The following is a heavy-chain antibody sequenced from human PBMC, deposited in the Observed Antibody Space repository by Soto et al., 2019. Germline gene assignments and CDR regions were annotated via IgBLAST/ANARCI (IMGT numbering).Heavy chain of an antibody. CDR3: AREPATGIVASEAALDC. Sequence: PARSRSLACAPYGFTFSSYWMSWDRQLPGDGLEWVANIKQDGREKYYVDSVKGRFTISRDTAKNSPYLQMNSLRADDTAVYYCAREPATGIVASEAALDCWGQGTLVTVSS. CDR1: GFTFSSYW. D-gene: IGHD6-13*01. CDR2: IKQDGREK. V-gene: IGHV3-7*03. J-gene: IGHJ4*02.